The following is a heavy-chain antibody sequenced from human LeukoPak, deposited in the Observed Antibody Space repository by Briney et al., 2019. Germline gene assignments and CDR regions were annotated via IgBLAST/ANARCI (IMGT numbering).Heavy chain of an antibody. CDR3: ARDLFRNQLLWDNWFDP. D-gene: IGHD2-2*01. CDR1: GGTFSSYA. V-gene: IGHV1-69*05. CDR2: IIPIFGTA. J-gene: IGHJ5*02. Sequence: SVKVSCKASGGTFSSYAISWVRQAPGQGLEWMGGIIPIFGTANYAQKFQGRVTITTDESTSTAYMELSSLRSEDTAVYYCARDLFRNQLLWDNWFDPWGQGTLVTVSS.